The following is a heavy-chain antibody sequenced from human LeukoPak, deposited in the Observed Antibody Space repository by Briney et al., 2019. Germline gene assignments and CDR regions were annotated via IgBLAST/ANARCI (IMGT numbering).Heavy chain of an antibody. CDR1: GFTFSSYA. J-gene: IGHJ1*01. CDR3: ANRAVITPTPYFQH. CDR2: ISGSGGST. V-gene: IGHV3-23*01. D-gene: IGHD3-3*01. Sequence: GGSLRLSCAASGFTFSSYAMSWVRQAPGKGLEWVSAISGSGGSTYYADSVKGRFTISRDNSKNTLYLQMNSLRAEDTAEYYCANRAVITPTPYFQHWGQGTLVTVSS.